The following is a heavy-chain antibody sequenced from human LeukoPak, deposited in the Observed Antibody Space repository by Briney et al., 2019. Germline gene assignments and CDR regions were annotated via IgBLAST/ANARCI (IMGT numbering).Heavy chain of an antibody. D-gene: IGHD6-19*01. Sequence: SETLSLTCTVSGGSISSSSYYWGWIRQPPGKGLEWIGSIYYSGSTYYNPSPKSRVTISVDTSKNQFSLKLSSVTAADTAVYYCARNSVAGLYWYFDLWGRGTLVTVSS. CDR2: IYYSGST. CDR3: ARNSVAGLYWYFDL. J-gene: IGHJ2*01. CDR1: GGSISSSSYY. V-gene: IGHV4-39*01.